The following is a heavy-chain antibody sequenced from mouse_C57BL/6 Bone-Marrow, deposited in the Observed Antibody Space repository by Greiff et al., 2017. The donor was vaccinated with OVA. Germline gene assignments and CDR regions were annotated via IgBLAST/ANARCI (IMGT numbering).Heavy chain of an antibody. D-gene: IGHD3-3*01. V-gene: IGHV1-26*01. CDR1: GYTFTDYY. J-gene: IGHJ1*03. CDR3: ARGGLNFDV. Sequence: EVQLQQSGPELVKPGVSVKISCKASGYTFTDYYMNWVKQSHGKSLEWIGDINPNNGGTSYNQKFKGKATLTVDKSSSTAYMELRSLTSEDSAVYYCARGGLNFDVWGTGTTVTVSS. CDR2: INPNNGGT.